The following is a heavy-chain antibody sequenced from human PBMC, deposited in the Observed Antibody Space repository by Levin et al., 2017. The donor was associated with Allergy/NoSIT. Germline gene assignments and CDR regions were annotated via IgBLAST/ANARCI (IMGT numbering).Heavy chain of an antibody. J-gene: IGHJ4*02. Sequence: AASVKVSCAASGFTFSNYAMSWVRQTPGRGLEWVSTISGSFDDTYNADSVKGRFTISRDNSKNTLYLQINSLRAEDTAIYFCTKDGRSSGSYYDYFHYWGQGTLVTVSS. CDR1: GFTFSNYA. D-gene: IGHD1-26*01. V-gene: IGHV3-23*01. CDR3: TKDGRSSGSYYDYFHY. CDR2: ISGSFDDT.